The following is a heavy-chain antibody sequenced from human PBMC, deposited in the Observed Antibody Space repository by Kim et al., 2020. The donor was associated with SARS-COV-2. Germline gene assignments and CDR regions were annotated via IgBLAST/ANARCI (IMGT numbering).Heavy chain of an antibody. Sequence: GGSLRLSCAASGFTFSSYAMSWVRQAPGKGLEWVSAISGSGGSTYYADSVKGRFTISRDNSKNTLYLQMNSLRAEDTAVYYCAKGVHYYDSSGLTGDYWGQGTLVTVSS. V-gene: IGHV3-23*01. J-gene: IGHJ4*02. CDR3: AKGVHYYDSSGLTGDY. CDR1: GFTFSSYA. D-gene: IGHD3-22*01. CDR2: ISGSGGST.